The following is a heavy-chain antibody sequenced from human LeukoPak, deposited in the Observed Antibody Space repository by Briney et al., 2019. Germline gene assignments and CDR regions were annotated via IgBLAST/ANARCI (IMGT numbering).Heavy chain of an antibody. CDR2: IHHNGNS. D-gene: IGHD7-27*01. CDR3: TRGHWGLQS. J-gene: IGHJ5*02. CDR1: GASVTDYY. Sequence: KTSETLSLTCTVSGASVTDYYWSWIRQSPGKGLEWISYIHHNGNSDYNPSLRSRVTTSLDTSKNQFSLNLISVTAADTAVYYCTRGHWGLQSWSQGTLVTVSS. V-gene: IGHV4-59*02.